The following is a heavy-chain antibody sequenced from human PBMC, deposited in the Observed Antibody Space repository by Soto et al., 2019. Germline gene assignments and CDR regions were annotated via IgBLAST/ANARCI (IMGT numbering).Heavy chain of an antibody. CDR1: GYSLTNYW. V-gene: IGHV5-51*01. CDR3: ARHGIDYCSSTSCYGPYYYGMDV. J-gene: IGHJ6*02. Sequence: GESLKISCKGSGYSLTNYWIGWVRQMPGKGLEWMGIIYPGDSDTRYSPSFQGQVTISADKSISTAYLQWSSLKASDTAMYYCARHGIDYCSSTSCYGPYYYGMDVWGQGTTVTVSS. D-gene: IGHD2-2*01. CDR2: IYPGDSDT.